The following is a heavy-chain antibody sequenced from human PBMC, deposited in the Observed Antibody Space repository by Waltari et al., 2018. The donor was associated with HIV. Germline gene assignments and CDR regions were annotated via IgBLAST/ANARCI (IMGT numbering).Heavy chain of an antibody. D-gene: IGHD7-27*01. CDR1: GFSFSCHS. Sequence: EVQLVESGGGLVKPGGSLSLSCAASGFSFSCHSLNWVRQAPGKGLEWVSSISTSSLYIYYADSVKGRFTISRDNAKNSLYLQMNSLRVEDTAVYFCARDPRWTGASDYWGQGTLVTVSS. CDR2: ISTSSLYI. V-gene: IGHV3-21*01. CDR3: ARDPRWTGASDY. J-gene: IGHJ4*02.